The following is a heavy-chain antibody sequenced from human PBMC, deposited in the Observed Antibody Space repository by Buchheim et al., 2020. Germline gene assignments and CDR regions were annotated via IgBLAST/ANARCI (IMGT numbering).Heavy chain of an antibody. J-gene: IGHJ6*03. V-gene: IGHV4-39*01. Sequence: QLQLQESGPGLVKPSETLSLTCTVSGGSISSSSYYWGWIRQPPGKGLEWIGSIYYSGSTYYNPSLKSRVTISVDTSKNQFSLKLSSVTAADTAVYYCARDLRIAARRNYYYMDVWGKGTT. CDR3: ARDLRIAARRNYYYMDV. CDR1: GGSISSSSYY. CDR2: IYYSGST. D-gene: IGHD6-6*01.